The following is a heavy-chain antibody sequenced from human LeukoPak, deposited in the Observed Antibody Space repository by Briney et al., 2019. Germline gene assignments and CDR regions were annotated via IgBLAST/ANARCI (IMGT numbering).Heavy chain of an antibody. CDR2: ITSSGSYI. J-gene: IGHJ4*02. D-gene: IGHD3-22*01. CDR3: AKDDYYDTSGYRD. V-gene: IGHV3-21*01. CDR1: AFSFSNYN. Sequence: GGSLRLSCAASAFSFSNYNMNWVRQAPGKGLEWVSSITSSGSYIYYADSVKGRFTISRDNAKNSLYLQLNSLRAEDTAVYYCAKDDYYDTSGYRDWGQGTLVTVSS.